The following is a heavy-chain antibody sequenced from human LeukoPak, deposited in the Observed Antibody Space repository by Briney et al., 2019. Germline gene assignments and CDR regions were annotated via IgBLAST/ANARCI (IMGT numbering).Heavy chain of an antibody. CDR1: GFTFSSYS. D-gene: IGHD1-26*01. Sequence: GGSLRLSCAASGFTFSSYSMSWVRQAPGKGLEWVSVIYSGGSTYYADSVKGRFTISRDNSKNTLYLQMNSLRAEDTAVYYCARERWELLRAFDIWGQGTMVTVSS. CDR3: ARERWELLRAFDI. J-gene: IGHJ3*02. V-gene: IGHV3-66*01. CDR2: IYSGGST.